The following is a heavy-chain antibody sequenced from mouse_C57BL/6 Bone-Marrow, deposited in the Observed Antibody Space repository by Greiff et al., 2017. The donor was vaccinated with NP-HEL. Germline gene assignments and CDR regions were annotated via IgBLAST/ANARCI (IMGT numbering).Heavy chain of an antibody. J-gene: IGHJ2*01. Sequence: VQLHQSGAELVKPGASVKLSCKASGYTFTSYWMHWVKQRPGQGLEWIGMIHPNSGSTNYNEKFKSKATLTVDKSSSTAYMQLSSLTSEDSAVYYCARGNYYGSSYIDYWGQGTTLTVSS. V-gene: IGHV1-64*01. D-gene: IGHD1-1*01. CDR3: ARGNYYGSSYIDY. CDR1: GYTFTSYW. CDR2: IHPNSGST.